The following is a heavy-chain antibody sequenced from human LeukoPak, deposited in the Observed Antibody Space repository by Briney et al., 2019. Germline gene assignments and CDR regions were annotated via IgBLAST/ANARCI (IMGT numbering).Heavy chain of an antibody. V-gene: IGHV1-2*02. CDR1: GYTFTDFY. Sequence: ASVKVSCKTSGYTFTDFYMYWVRQAPGQGLDYMGWIKLDSGGTNYAPKLQGGVTMTRDTSVGTAYMELRSLSSDDTAVYYCARGNPGRGSFLYDYWGQGTLVTVSS. D-gene: IGHD2-8*02. J-gene: IGHJ4*02. CDR3: ARGNPGRGSFLYDY. CDR2: IKLDSGGT.